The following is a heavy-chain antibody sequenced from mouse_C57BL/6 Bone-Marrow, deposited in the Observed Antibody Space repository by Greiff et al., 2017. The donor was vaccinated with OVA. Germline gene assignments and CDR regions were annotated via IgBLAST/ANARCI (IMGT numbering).Heavy chain of an antibody. CDR3: ARDEYAIDY. V-gene: IGHV5-4*01. Sequence: EVKVEESGGGLVKPGGSLKLSCAASGFTFSSYDMSWVRQTPEKRLEWVATISDGGSYTYYPDNVKGRFTISRDNAKNNLYLQMSHLKSEDTAMYYCARDEYAIDYWGQGTSVTVSS. CDR1: GFTFSSYD. J-gene: IGHJ4*01. CDR2: ISDGGSYT.